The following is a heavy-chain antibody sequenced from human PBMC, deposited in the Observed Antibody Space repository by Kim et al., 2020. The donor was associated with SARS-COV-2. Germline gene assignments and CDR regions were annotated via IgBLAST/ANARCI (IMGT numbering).Heavy chain of an antibody. CDR3: ARGRQWLVDGGFDP. Sequence: YVQKFQGRVPIPRHTSMGTAYMELSSLRSEDTAVYYCARGRQWLVDGGFDPWGQGTLVTVSS. J-gene: IGHJ5*02. V-gene: IGHV1-8*01. D-gene: IGHD6-19*01.